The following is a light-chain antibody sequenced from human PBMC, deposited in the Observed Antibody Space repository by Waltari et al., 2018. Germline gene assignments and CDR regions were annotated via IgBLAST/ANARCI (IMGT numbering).Light chain of an antibody. Sequence: DIQMTQSPSTLSASVGDRVTITCRASQSISSWLAWYQQKPGKAPKLLIYKTSRLDTGVPSRFSDSGSGTEFTLTISSLQPDDFATYYCQQYDTFSATFGPGTTVEI. CDR3: QQYDTFSAT. V-gene: IGKV1-5*03. CDR2: KTS. J-gene: IGKJ1*01. CDR1: QSISSW.